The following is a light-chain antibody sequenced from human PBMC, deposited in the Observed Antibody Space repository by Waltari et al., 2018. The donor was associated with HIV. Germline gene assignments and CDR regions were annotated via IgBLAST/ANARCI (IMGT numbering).Light chain of an antibody. J-gene: IGLJ3*02. Sequence: QYVLTQPPSASGTPGQRVTISCSGSTSNIGYNYVYWYQQFPGTAPKLLIYRKDQRPSGVPDRFSGSKSGTSASLAITGLRSEDEADYYCATWDDGLSGRRVFGGGTKLTVL. CDR2: RKD. V-gene: IGLV1-47*01. CDR3: ATWDDGLSGRRV. CDR1: TSNIGYNY.